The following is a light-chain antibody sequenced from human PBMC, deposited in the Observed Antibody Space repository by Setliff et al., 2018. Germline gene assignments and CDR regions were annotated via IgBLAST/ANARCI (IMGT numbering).Light chain of an antibody. CDR2: RNN. CDR1: SSNIGSNY. J-gene: IGLJ2*01. CDR3: ASYTSNVPVGLI. Sequence: QSVLTQPPSASGTPGQRVTISCSGSSSNIGSNYVYWYQQLPGTAPKLLIYRNNQRPSGVPDRFSGSKSGTSASLAISGLRSDDEADYYCASYTSNVPVGLIFGGGTKVTVL. V-gene: IGLV1-47*01.